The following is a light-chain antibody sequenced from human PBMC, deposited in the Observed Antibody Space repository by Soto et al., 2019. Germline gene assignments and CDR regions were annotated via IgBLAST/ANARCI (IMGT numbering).Light chain of an antibody. CDR1: QTISVS. Sequence: QMTQSPSTLSASVGDTVTITCRASQTISVSLAWYRQKPGKAPNLLIYDTSTLQEGVPSRFSGSGSGTEFTLTVTRLQPDDFATYFCQQYDKYSTFGHGTKWISN. CDR3: QQYDKYST. V-gene: IGKV1-5*01. J-gene: IGKJ1*01. CDR2: DTS.